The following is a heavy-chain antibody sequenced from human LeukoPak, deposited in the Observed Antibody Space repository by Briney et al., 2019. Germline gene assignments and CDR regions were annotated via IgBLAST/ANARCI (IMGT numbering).Heavy chain of an antibody. V-gene: IGHV3-11*06. Sequence: KPGGSLRLSCAASGFTFSDYYMSWIRQAPGKGLEWVSYISSSSSYTNYADSVKGRFTISRDNAKNSLYLQMNSLRAEDTAVYYCAKMATVTTRNYFGYWGQGTLVTVSS. J-gene: IGHJ4*02. CDR1: GFTFSDYY. CDR3: AKMATVTTRNYFGY. D-gene: IGHD4-17*01. CDR2: ISSSSSYT.